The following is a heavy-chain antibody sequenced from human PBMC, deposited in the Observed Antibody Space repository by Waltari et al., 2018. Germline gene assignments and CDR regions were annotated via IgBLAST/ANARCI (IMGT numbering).Heavy chain of an antibody. J-gene: IGHJ4*02. D-gene: IGHD2-15*01. V-gene: IGHV4-34*01. Sequence: QVQLQQWGAGLLKPSETLSFNCAVYGGSFSGYSWTWTPQPPGKGLEWIGEIDNYGKSNYNPSLKSRVTISKAESKNQFSLKLTSVTAADTAVYFCARRGGGPYPFYFDYWGQGTLVTVSS. CDR2: IDNYGKS. CDR3: ARRGGGPYPFYFDY. CDR1: GGSFSGYS.